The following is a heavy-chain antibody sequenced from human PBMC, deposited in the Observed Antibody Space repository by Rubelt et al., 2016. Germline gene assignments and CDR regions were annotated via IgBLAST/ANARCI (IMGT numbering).Heavy chain of an antibody. CDR1: GGTFSSYA. CDR2: IIPFVGIG. V-gene: IGHV1-69*17. D-gene: IGHD2/OR15-2a*01. CDR3: ARDPNFLDV. Sequence: VQSGAEVKTPGSSVKVSCKASGGTFSSYAISWVRQAPGQGLEWMGGIIPFVGIGDYAQKFQGRVTITADKSTSTAYMELSSLRSEDTAVYYCARDPNFLDVWGKGTTVTVSS. J-gene: IGHJ6*04.